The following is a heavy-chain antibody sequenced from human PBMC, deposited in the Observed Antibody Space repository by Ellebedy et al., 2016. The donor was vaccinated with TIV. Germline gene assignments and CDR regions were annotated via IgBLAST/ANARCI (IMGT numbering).Heavy chain of an antibody. CDR3: ARERYCSSSTCYNGGVFDL. J-gene: IGHJ3*01. CDR1: GGSISGADYY. V-gene: IGHV4-31*03. D-gene: IGHD2-2*02. CDR2: IYYSGST. Sequence: SETLSLTXTVSGGSISGADYYWTWIRQDPGKGLEWIGYIYYSGSTFYNPSLKSRVIISVDTSKNQFSLNLNSVTAADTAVYYCARERYCSSSTCYNGGVFDLWGQGTMVTVSS.